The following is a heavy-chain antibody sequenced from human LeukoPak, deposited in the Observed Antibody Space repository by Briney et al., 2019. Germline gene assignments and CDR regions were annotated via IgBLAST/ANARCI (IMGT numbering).Heavy chain of an antibody. CDR1: GGSISSYY. Sequence: SETLSLTCTVSGGSISSYYWTWIRQPPGKGLEWIGGISHSATTFYNPSLESRVTISLDTSKNQFSLNLRSVTAADTAIYYCARRVASPPAFYFDPWGQGTLVTASS. D-gene: IGHD2/OR15-2a*01. CDR3: ARRVASPPAFYFDP. CDR2: ISHSATT. V-gene: IGHV4-59*08. J-gene: IGHJ5*02.